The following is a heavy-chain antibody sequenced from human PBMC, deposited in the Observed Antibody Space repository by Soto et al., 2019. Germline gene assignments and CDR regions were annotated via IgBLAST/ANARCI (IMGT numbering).Heavy chain of an antibody. D-gene: IGHD3-22*01. J-gene: IGHJ5*02. V-gene: IGHV1-69*01. CDR2: IIPIFGTA. CDR3: ASVKYYYDSSGYYYNWFGP. CDR1: GGTFSSYA. Sequence: QVQLVQSGAEVKKPGSSVKVSCKASGGTFSSYAISWVRQAPGQGLEWMGGIIPIFGTANYAQKFQGRVTITADESTSTASMEVSSLRSEDTAVYYCASVKYYYDSSGYYYNWFGPWGQGTLVTVSS.